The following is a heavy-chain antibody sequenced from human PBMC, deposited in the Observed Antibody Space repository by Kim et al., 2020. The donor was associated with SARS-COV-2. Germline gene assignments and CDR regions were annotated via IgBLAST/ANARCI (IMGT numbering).Heavy chain of an antibody. CDR3: ARDRLRGGGGFDY. J-gene: IGHJ4*02. CDR1: GFTLSSRG. CDR2: LSYDETKT. V-gene: IGHV3-30*03. Sequence: GGSLRLSCAASGFTLSSRGMHWVRQAPGKGLEWVAVLSYDETKTYYADSVKGRFTISRDNSRNTVYLQMDSLRADDTAVYYCARDRLRGGGGFDYWGQGT. D-gene: IGHD2-15*01.